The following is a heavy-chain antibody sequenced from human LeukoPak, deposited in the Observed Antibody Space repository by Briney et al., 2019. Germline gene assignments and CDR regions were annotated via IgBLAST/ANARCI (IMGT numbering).Heavy chain of an antibody. J-gene: IGHJ4*02. Sequence: PSETLSLTCTVSGFSISSGYYWGWIRQPPGKGLEWIGSIYLSGITYYNPSLKSRVTISVDTSKNQFSLKLSSVTAADTAVYYCARGDYSSGWYFDYWGQGTLVTVSS. CDR1: GFSISSGYY. D-gene: IGHD6-19*01. CDR3: ARGDYSSGWYFDY. V-gene: IGHV4-38-2*02. CDR2: IYLSGIT.